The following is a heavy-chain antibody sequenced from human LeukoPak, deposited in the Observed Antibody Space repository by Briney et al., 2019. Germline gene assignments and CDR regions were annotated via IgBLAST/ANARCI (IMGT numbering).Heavy chain of an antibody. D-gene: IGHD4-23*01. J-gene: IGHJ4*02. Sequence: PGGSLRLSCAASGFSFSTYGMHWARQAPGKGLEWVAVIWFDGSNKYYADSVKGRFTISRDNSKNTLYLQMNSLRAEDTAVYYCARAVGPFDYWGQGTLVTVSS. CDR3: ARAVGPFDY. CDR2: IWFDGSNK. CDR1: GFSFSTYG. V-gene: IGHV3-33*01.